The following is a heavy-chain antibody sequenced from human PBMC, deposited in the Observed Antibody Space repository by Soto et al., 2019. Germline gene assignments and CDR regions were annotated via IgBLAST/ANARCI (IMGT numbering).Heavy chain of an antibody. CDR3: AKVKVAARQDFEH. Sequence: GGSLRLSCAASGFTFSSYAMSWVRQAPGKGLEWVSAISGSGSSTYYADSVKGQFTISRDNSKNTLYLQMNSLRAEDAAAYYCAKVKVAARQDFEHWGQGTLVTVSS. CDR2: ISGSGSST. CDR1: GFTFSSYA. J-gene: IGHJ1*01. V-gene: IGHV3-23*01. D-gene: IGHD6-6*01.